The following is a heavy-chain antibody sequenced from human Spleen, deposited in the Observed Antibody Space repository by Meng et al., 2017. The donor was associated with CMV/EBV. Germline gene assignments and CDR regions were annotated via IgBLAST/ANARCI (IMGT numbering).Heavy chain of an antibody. V-gene: IGHV4-34*01. D-gene: IGHD6-6*01. J-gene: IGHJ4*02. Sequence: QVQLQQWGAGLLKPSETLSLTCTVSGGSISSYYWSWIRQPAGKGLEWIGEINHSGSTNYNPSLKSRVTISVDTSKNQFSLKLSSVTAADTAVYYCARVVGYSSSSGGFFDYWGQGTLVTVSS. CDR1: GGSISSYY. CDR3: ARVVGYSSSSGGFFDY. CDR2: INHSGST.